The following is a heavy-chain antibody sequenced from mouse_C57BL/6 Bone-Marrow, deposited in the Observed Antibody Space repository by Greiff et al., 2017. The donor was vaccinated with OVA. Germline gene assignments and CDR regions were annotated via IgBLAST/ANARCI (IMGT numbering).Heavy chain of an antibody. Sequence: QVQLQQPGAELVRPGTSVKLSCKASGYTFTSYWMHWVKQRPGQGLEWIGVIDPSDSYTNYNQKFKGKATLTVDTSSSTAYMQLSSLTSEDSAVYYCARGAWLVRGFAYWGQGTLVTVSA. J-gene: IGHJ3*01. CDR3: ARGAWLVRGFAY. CDR2: IDPSDSYT. D-gene: IGHD2-3*01. V-gene: IGHV1-59*01. CDR1: GYTFTSYW.